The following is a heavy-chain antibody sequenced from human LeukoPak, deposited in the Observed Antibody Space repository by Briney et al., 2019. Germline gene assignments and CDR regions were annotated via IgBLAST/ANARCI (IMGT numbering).Heavy chain of an antibody. CDR1: GFTFSSYG. V-gene: IGHV3-30*02. CDR2: IRYDGSNK. Sequence: GGSLRLSCAASGFTFSSYGMHWVRQAPGKGLEWVAFIRYDGSNKYYADSVKGRFTISRDNSKNTLYLQMNSLRAEDTAVYYCAKDLARDCSGGSCYDYMDVWAKGTTVTVSS. CDR3: AKDLARDCSGGSCYDYMDV. D-gene: IGHD2-15*01. J-gene: IGHJ6*03.